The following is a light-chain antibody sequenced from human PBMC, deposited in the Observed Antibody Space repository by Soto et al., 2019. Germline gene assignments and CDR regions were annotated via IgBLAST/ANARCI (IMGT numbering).Light chain of an antibody. CDR1: SSNIGAGYD. V-gene: IGLV1-40*01. J-gene: IGLJ1*01. CDR2: ANS. Sequence: QSVLTQPPSVSGAPGQRVTISCSGSSSNIGAGYDVQWYRQFPGTAPKLIIYANSDRPSGVPDRFSGSKSGTSASLAITGLQAEDEADYYCQSYDSSLIVSKVFGTGTKLPS. CDR3: QSYDSSLIVSKV.